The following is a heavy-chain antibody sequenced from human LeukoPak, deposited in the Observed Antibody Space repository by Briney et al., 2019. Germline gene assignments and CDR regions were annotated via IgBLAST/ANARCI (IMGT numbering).Heavy chain of an antibody. V-gene: IGHV3-30*02. J-gene: IGHJ4*02. CDR2: IRYDGSNK. CDR1: GFTFSSYG. Sequence: SGGSLRLSCAASGFTFSSYGMHWVRQAPGKGLEWVAFIRYDGSNKYYADSVKGRFTISRDNAENSLYLQMNGLRAEDTAVYYCAIGGGAAENWGQGTLVTVSS. CDR3: AIGGGAAEN. D-gene: IGHD1-26*01.